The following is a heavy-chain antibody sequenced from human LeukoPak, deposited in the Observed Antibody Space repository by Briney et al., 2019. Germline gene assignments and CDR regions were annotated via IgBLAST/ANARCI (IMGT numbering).Heavy chain of an antibody. V-gene: IGHV4-61*01. CDR1: GGSVSSGSYY. D-gene: IGHD3-22*01. Sequence: SETLSLTCTVSGGSVSSGSYYWSWIRQPPGKGLEWIGYIYYSGSTNYNPPLKSRVTISVDTSKNQFSLKLSSVTAADTAVYYCARTGYDSSGYRDYWGQGTLVTVSS. CDR3: ARTGYDSSGYRDY. J-gene: IGHJ4*02. CDR2: IYYSGST.